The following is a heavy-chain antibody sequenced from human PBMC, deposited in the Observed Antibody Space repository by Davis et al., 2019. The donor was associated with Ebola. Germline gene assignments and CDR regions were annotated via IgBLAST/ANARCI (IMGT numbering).Heavy chain of an antibody. CDR1: GGSISSYY. CDR3: ARGRDGYTYVL. V-gene: IGHV4-59*08. J-gene: IGHJ4*02. D-gene: IGHD5-24*01. CDR2: MYYSGST. Sequence: PSETLSLTCTVSGGSISSYYWTWIRQPPGKGLEWIGYMYYSGSTNYNPSLKSRVTISVDTSKNQFSLRLDSVTAADTALYYCARGRDGYTYVLWGQGTPVIVSS.